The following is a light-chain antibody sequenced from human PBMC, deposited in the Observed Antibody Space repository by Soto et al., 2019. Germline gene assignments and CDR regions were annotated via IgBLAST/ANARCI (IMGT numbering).Light chain of an antibody. CDR2: GAS. CDR1: QSVSSSY. Sequence: ESVLTQSPGTLSLSPGERATLSCRASQSVSSSYLAWYQQKPGQAPRLLIYGASSRATGIPDRFSGSGSGTDFTLTISRLETEDFAVYYCQQYASSITFGQGKRLEIK. J-gene: IGKJ5*01. V-gene: IGKV3-20*01. CDR3: QQYASSIT.